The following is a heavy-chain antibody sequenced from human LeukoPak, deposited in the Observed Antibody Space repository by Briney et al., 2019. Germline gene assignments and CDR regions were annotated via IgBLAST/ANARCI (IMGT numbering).Heavy chain of an antibody. D-gene: IGHD5-24*01. Sequence: PGRSLRLSCTASGFTFGDYAMSWVRQAPGKGLEWVGFIRSKAYGRTTEYAASVKGRFTISRDDSKSIAYLQMNSLKTEDTAVYYCTRDGTRDGYNYKVNWFDPWGQGTLATVSS. CDR3: TRDGTRDGYNYKVNWFDP. J-gene: IGHJ5*02. CDR2: IRSKAYGRTT. CDR1: GFTFGDYA. V-gene: IGHV3-49*04.